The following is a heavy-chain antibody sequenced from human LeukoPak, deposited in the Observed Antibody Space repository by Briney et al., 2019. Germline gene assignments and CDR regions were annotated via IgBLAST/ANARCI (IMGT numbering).Heavy chain of an antibody. CDR3: ATASYGFAY. V-gene: IGHV3-7*05. CDR2: IKHDGREQ. CDR1: GFTFSDYW. J-gene: IGHJ4*02. D-gene: IGHD3-10*01. Sequence: PGGSLRLSCAASGFTFSDYWMSWVRQAPGKGLEWVATIKHDGREQYYVDSVKGRFTISRGNTKNSLYLQMDSLRAEDTAVYYCATASYGFAYWGQGTLVTVSS.